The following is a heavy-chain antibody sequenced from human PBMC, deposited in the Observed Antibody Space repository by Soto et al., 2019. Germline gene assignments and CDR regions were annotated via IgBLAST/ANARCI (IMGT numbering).Heavy chain of an antibody. J-gene: IGHJ4*02. CDR2: ISAYNGNT. V-gene: IGHV1-18*01. CDR3: ARSPTRWDLDYGDYWFDY. CDR1: GYTFTSYG. D-gene: IGHD4-17*01. Sequence: QVQLVQSGAEVKKPGASVKVSCKASGYTFTSYGISWVRQAPGQGLEWMGWISAYNGNTNYAQKLQGRVTMTTDTATSTAYMELRSLRSDDTAVYYCARSPTRWDLDYGDYWFDYWGQETLVTVSS.